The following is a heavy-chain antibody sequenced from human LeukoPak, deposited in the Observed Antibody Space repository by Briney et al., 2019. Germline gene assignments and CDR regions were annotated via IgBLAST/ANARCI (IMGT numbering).Heavy chain of an antibody. Sequence: GGSLRLSCAASGFTFSNYAMSWVRQAPGKGLEWVSVISGSGGITYYADSVKGRITISRDNSKNTLYVQMNSLRADDTAVYYCARAYCSSISCPSDYWGQGTLVTVSS. J-gene: IGHJ4*02. D-gene: IGHD2-2*01. CDR1: GFTFSNYA. CDR3: ARAYCSSISCPSDY. CDR2: ISGSGGIT. V-gene: IGHV3-23*01.